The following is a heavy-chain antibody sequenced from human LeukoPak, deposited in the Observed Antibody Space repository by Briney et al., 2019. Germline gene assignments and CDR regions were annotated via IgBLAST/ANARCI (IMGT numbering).Heavy chain of an antibody. D-gene: IGHD3-10*01. CDR2: IYYSGNT. J-gene: IGHJ2*01. V-gene: IGHV4-39*02. CDR3: ARERKYGSGSYYYLGWYFDL. Sequence: SSYGMSWIRQPPGKGLEWIGSIYYSGNTYYNASLKSRVTISVDTSKNQFSLKLTSVTAADTAVYYCARERKYGSGSYYYLGWYFDLWGRGTLVTVSS. CDR1: SSYG.